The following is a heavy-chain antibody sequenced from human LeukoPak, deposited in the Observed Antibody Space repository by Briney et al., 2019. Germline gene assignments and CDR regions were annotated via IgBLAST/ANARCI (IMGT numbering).Heavy chain of an antibody. J-gene: IGHJ4*02. CDR1: GFIFSSYS. CDR2: LSYDGSDK. Sequence: GGSLRLSCVASGFIFSSYSMHWVRQAPGKGLEWVAFLSYDGSDKYYADSVMGRFTISRDNSKNTLYLEVNRPTHEDTAVYYCAGDPSRIAVAGGRLDYWGQGTPVIVSS. D-gene: IGHD6-19*01. V-gene: IGHV3-30*04. CDR3: AGDPSRIAVAGGRLDY.